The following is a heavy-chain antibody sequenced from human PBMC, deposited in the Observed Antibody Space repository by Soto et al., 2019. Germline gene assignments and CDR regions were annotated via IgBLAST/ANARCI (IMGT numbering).Heavy chain of an antibody. CDR2: VSASGSIT. D-gene: IGHD2-15*01. Sequence: LRLSCAASGFTISSYDMTWVRQAPGKGLEWVSGVSASGSITSYADSAKGRFTISRDNAKNTMFLQMNSLRAEDTAVYFCARGDCSGGRCYRGFDYWGQGTLVTVSS. CDR1: GFTISSYD. J-gene: IGHJ4*02. CDR3: ARGDCSGGRCYRGFDY. V-gene: IGHV3-23*01.